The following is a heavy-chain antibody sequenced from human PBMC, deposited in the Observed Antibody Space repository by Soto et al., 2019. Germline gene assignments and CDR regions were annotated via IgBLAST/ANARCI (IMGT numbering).Heavy chain of an antibody. D-gene: IGHD2-2*01. CDR2: ISYDGSNK. CDR1: GFTFSDYY. CDR3: ARVATLLGYCISTSCYGLPDY. V-gene: IGHV3-30-3*01. J-gene: IGHJ4*02. Sequence: LRLSCGASGFTFSDYYMSLVRQGPGKGLEWVAVISYDGSNKYYADSVKGRFTISRDNSKNTLYLQMNSLRAEDTAVYYCARVATLLGYCISTSCYGLPDYWGQGTLVTVSS.